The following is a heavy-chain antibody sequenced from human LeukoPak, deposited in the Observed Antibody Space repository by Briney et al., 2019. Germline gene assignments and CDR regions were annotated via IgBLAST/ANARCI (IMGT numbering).Heavy chain of an antibody. J-gene: IGHJ4*02. CDR1: GGSINSDD. D-gene: IGHD2-2*01. CDR2: IHHSGRS. V-gene: IGHV4-59*08. CDR3: ARGEFICTINTCYASALDS. Sequence: SETLSLTCAVSGGSINSDDWSWIRRPPGKGLEWIGHIHHSGRSNYNPSLVSRVTLSVDVSRNQFSLRLSSVTAADTAVYYCARGEFICTINTCYASALDSWGQGTLVTVSS.